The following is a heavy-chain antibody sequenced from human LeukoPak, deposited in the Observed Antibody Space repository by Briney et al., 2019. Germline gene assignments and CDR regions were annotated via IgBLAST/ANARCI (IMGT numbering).Heavy chain of an antibody. D-gene: IGHD3-16*01. J-gene: IGHJ4*02. V-gene: IGHV3-23*01. CDR2: ISGSGGST. CDR1: GFTFSNDW. CDR3: AKDHPYDYVWGSYLSSYYFDY. Sequence: GGSLRLSCAASGFTFSNDWMSWVRQAPGKGLEWVSTISGSGGSTYYADSVKGRFTISRDNSKNTLYLQMNSLRAEDTAVYYCAKDHPYDYVWGSYLSSYYFDYWGQGTLVTVSS.